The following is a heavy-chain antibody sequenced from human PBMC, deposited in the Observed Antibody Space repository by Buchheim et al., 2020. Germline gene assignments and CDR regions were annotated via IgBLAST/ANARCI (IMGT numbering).Heavy chain of an antibody. CDR2: IVGSGSTT. CDR3: AKTLRGSYYYDATGYSSDS. J-gene: IGHJ5*02. CDR1: GFTFPSYA. V-gene: IGHV3-23*04. D-gene: IGHD3-22*01. Sequence: EVQLVESGGHFVQPGGSLRLSCAASGFTFPSYAMIWVRQAPGKGLEWVSAIVGSGSTTSYADSVRGRFHISRHNSKDTLYLQMNSLRVEDTARYFCAKTLRGSYYYDATGYSSDSWGQGTL.